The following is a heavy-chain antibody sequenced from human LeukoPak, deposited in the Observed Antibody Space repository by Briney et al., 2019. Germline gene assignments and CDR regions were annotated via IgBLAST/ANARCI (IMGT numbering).Heavy chain of an antibody. D-gene: IGHD3-10*01. J-gene: IGHJ4*02. CDR1: GGSISSNSYY. CDR3: ATVYGSGSYHFDY. CDR2: IYYSGST. V-gene: IGHV4-39*07. Sequence: PSETLSLTCSVSGGSISSNSYYWGWIRQPPGRGLEWIGSIYYSGSTYYTPSLKSRVTISVDTSKNQFSLKLTSVTAADTAVYYCATVYGSGSYHFDYWGQGTLVTVSS.